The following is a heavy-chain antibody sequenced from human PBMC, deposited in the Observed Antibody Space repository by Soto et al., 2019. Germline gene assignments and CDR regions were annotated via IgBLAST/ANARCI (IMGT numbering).Heavy chain of an antibody. D-gene: IGHD5-12*01. V-gene: IGHV3-73*01. J-gene: IGHJ6*03. CDR3: TRGAVDIAATTYYYYYYMDV. CDR2: IRSKANSYAT. CDR1: GFTFSGSA. Sequence: ESGGGLVQPGGSLKLSCAASGFTFSGSAMHWVRQASGKGLEWVGRIRSKANSYATAYAASGKGRFTISRDDSKNTAYLQMNSLKTEDTAVYYCTRGAVDIAATTYYYYYYMDVWLKGTTVTVSS.